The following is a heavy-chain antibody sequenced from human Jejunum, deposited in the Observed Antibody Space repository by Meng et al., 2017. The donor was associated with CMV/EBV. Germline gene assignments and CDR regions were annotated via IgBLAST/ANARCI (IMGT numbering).Heavy chain of an antibody. CDR1: GFNFKDYW. Sequence: SLKISCAASGFNFKDYWVGWVRQAPGRGMEWVANIRYDGGERYYVNSVEGRFFIYRDNARNTLYLQMNSLRGDDSAIYYCTRALDYWGQGTPVTVSS. CDR3: TRALDY. CDR2: IRYDGGER. V-gene: IGHV3-7*04. J-gene: IGHJ4*02.